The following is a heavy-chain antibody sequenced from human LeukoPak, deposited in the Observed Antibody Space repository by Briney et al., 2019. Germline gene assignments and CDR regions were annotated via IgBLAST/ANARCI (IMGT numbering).Heavy chain of an antibody. Sequence: PSETLSLTCTVSGGSISSYYWSWIRQPPGKGLEWIGYIYNSGSTNYNPSLKSRVAISVDTSKNQFSLKLSSVTAADTAVYYCARDSGSYPLMSFGYWGQGTLVTVSS. V-gene: IGHV4-59*01. CDR2: IYNSGST. CDR1: GGSISSYY. J-gene: IGHJ4*02. D-gene: IGHD1-26*01. CDR3: ARDSGSYPLMSFGY.